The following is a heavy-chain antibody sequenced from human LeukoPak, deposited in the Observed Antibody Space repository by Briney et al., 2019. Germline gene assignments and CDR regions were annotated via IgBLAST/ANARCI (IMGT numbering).Heavy chain of an antibody. CDR1: GFTFDDYA. CDR3: AKADLWFGELLYAHFDY. Sequence: GRSLRLSCAASGFTFDDYAMHWVRQAPGKGLEWVSGISWNSGSIGYADSVKGRFTISRDNAKNSLYLQMNSLRAEDTALYYCAKADLWFGELLYAHFDYWGQGTLVTVSS. CDR2: ISWNSGSI. V-gene: IGHV3-9*01. J-gene: IGHJ4*02. D-gene: IGHD3-10*01.